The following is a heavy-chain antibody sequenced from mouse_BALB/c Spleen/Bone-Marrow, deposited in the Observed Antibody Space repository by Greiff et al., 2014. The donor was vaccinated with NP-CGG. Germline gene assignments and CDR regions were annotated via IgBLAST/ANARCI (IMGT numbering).Heavy chain of an antibody. CDR3: TRGDYYGSSSFAY. Sequence: VQLQESGAELVRPGASVKLSCKASGYTFTSYWINWVKQRPGQGLQWIGNIYPSDSYTNYNQKFKDKATLTVDKSSSTAYMQRSSPTSEDSAVYYCTRGDYYGSSSFAYWGQGTLVTVST. J-gene: IGHJ3*01. CDR2: IYPSDSYT. V-gene: IGHV1-69*02. D-gene: IGHD1-1*01. CDR1: GYTFTSYW.